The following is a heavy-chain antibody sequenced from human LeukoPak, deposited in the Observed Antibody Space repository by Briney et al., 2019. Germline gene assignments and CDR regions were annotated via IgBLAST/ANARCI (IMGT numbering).Heavy chain of an antibody. CDR1: GGSISSYY. CDR3: ARVWDYDSSGSIDAFDI. D-gene: IGHD3-22*01. CDR2: IYYSGST. V-gene: IGHV4-59*01. Sequence: SETLSLTCTVSGGSISSYYWSWIRQPPGKGLEWIGYIYYSGSTNYNPSLKSRVTISVDTSKNQFSLKLSSVTAADTAVYYCARVWDYDSSGSIDAFDIWGQGTMVTVSS. J-gene: IGHJ3*02.